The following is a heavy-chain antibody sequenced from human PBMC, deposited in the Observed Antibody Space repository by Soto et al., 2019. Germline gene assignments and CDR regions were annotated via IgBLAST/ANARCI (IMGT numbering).Heavy chain of an antibody. J-gene: IGHJ6*02. Sequence: GGSLRLSCAASGFTFSSYCMHWVRQAPGKGLEWVAVISYDGSNKYYADSVKGRFTISRDNSKNTLYLQMNSLRAEDTAVYYCAKANHPGGSAQFRADTNYGMDVWGQGTTVTVSS. CDR1: GFTFSSYC. CDR3: AKANHPGGSAQFRADTNYGMDV. D-gene: IGHD5-18*01. V-gene: IGHV3-30*18. CDR2: ISYDGSNK.